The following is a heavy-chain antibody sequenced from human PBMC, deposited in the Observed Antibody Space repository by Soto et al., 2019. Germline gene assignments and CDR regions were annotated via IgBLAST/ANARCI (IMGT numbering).Heavy chain of an antibody. D-gene: IGHD2-2*01. Sequence: PXGSLGLSCAASGFTFSSYWMHRVRQAPGEGLVWVSRINSDGSSTSYAESVKGRFTISRDKAKNTLYLQMNSLRAEDTAVYYCAIRVGVWGQGTTVTVSS. CDR3: AIRVGV. V-gene: IGHV3-74*01. CDR1: GFTFSSYW. J-gene: IGHJ6*02. CDR2: INSDGSST.